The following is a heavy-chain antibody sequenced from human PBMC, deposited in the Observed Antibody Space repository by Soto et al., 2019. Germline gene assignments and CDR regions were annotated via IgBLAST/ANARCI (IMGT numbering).Heavy chain of an antibody. V-gene: IGHV3-74*01. J-gene: IGHJ4*02. CDR1: GLIFSSPG. CDR3: VRDNNCALDY. D-gene: IGHD1-1*01. CDR2: IGPYGNNI. Sequence: QPGRPLRLSFTASGLIFSSPGIPGFRQAPVKGLVGYSRIGPYGNNIWEADSVQGRFTISRDNARNKLYLQMNSLREEDTATYYFVRDNNCALDYWGQGILVTVSS.